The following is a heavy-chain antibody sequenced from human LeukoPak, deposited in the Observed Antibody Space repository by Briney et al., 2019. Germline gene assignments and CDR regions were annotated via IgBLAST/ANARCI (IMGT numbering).Heavy chain of an antibody. Sequence: PGGSLRLSCAASGFTFTSYWMRWVRQPPGKGLVWVSRINSDGSSTNYADSVKGRFTISRDNAKNTLYLQMKSLRAEDTAVYYCARVKGGSYYGTAEGFDYWGQGTLVTVSS. V-gene: IGHV3-74*01. J-gene: IGHJ4*02. CDR3: ARVKGGSYYGTAEGFDY. D-gene: IGHD1-26*01. CDR1: GFTFTSYW. CDR2: INSDGSST.